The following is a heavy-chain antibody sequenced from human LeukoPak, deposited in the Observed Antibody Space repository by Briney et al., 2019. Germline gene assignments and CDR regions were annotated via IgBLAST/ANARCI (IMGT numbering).Heavy chain of an antibody. Sequence: PGGSLRLSCAASGFTVSNAWMSWVRQAPGKGLEWVGRIKSKTDGGTTDYAAPVKGRFTISRDDSKNTLYLQMNSLKTEDTAVYYCTTAPCSSTSCHKNYWGQGTLVTVSS. CDR2: IKSKTDGGTT. CDR1: GFTVSNAW. J-gene: IGHJ4*02. V-gene: IGHV3-15*01. CDR3: TTAPCSSTSCHKNY. D-gene: IGHD2-2*02.